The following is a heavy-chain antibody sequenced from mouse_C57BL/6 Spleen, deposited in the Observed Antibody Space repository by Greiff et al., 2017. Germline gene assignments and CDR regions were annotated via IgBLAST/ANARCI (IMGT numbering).Heavy chain of an antibody. V-gene: IGHV1-26*01. CDR1: GYTFTDYY. D-gene: IGHD1-1*01. J-gene: IGHJ1*03. Sequence: EVQLQQSGPELVKPGASVKISCKASGYTFTDYYMNWVKQSPGKSLEWLGDFNPNNGGTSYTQKFKGKATLTVDKSSSTAYMALRSLTSEDSAVYYCARWGNYYGSSYVGYFDVWGTGTTVTVSS. CDR3: ARWGNYYGSSYVGYFDV. CDR2: FNPNNGGT.